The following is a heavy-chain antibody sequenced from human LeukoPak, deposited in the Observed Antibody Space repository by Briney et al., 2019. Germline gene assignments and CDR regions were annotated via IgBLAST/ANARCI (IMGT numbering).Heavy chain of an antibody. V-gene: IGHV4-39*07. CDR3: ARRRRDGYNYN. CDR1: GGSIRSSYYY. J-gene: IGHJ4*02. D-gene: IGHD5-24*01. CDR2: IYDSGST. Sequence: SETLSLTCTVSGGSIRSSYYYWGWIRQPPGKGLEWIGSIYDSGSTYYNPFLKSRVTISVDTSKNQFSLKLSSVTAADTAVYYCARRRRDGYNYNWGQGTLVTVSS.